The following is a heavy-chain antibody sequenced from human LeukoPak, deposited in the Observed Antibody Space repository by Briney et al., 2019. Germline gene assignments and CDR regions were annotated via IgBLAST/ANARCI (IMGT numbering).Heavy chain of an antibody. CDR1: GYSISSSSW. V-gene: IGHV4-28*01. Sequence: SETLSLTCAVSGYSISSSSWWGWIRQPPGQGLEWIGYIYYSGRTYYNPSLKSRVTMSVDTSKNQFSLKLSSVTAVDTAVYYCARRGSSSWTQFDPWGQGTLVTVSS. CDR2: IYYSGRT. CDR3: ARRGSSSWTQFDP. J-gene: IGHJ5*02. D-gene: IGHD6-13*01.